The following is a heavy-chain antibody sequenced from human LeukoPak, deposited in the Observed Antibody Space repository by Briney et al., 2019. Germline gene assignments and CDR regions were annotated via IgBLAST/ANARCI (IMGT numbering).Heavy chain of an antibody. J-gene: IGHJ4*02. D-gene: IGHD2-8*01. V-gene: IGHV3-23*01. CDR3: ARRYCSNGACFGFTLDY. CDR1: GFTFSSHD. CDR2: ISGSGDDT. Sequence: GSLRLSCAASGFTFSSHDMRWVRQAPGEGLEWVSGISGSGDDTYYPDSVKGRFTISRDNSKNTLYLEMTSLRAEDTAMYYCARRYCSNGACFGFTLDYWGQGTLVTVSS.